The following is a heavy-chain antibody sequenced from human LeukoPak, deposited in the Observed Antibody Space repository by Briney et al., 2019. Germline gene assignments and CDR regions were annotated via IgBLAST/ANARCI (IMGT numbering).Heavy chain of an antibody. CDR1: GFTVSSYA. CDR3: AKDPYSSGPYNWFDP. CDR2: IRGSGDST. Sequence: SGGSLRLSGAASGFTVSSYAMTWVRQAPGKGRKWVSAIRGSGDSTYYADSVKGLFTISRDNCKDTLYLQMNRLRAEDTAVYYCAKDPYSSGPYNWFDPWGQGTLVTVSS. D-gene: IGHD6-19*01. V-gene: IGHV3-23*01. J-gene: IGHJ5*02.